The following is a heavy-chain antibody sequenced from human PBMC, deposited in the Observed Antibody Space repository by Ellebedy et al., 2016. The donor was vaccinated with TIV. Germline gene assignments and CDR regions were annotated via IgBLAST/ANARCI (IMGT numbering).Heavy chain of an antibody. CDR2: IYYSGST. D-gene: IGHD5-24*01. CDR1: GVSVRGGSYY. J-gene: IGHJ6*02. V-gene: IGHV4-61*01. Sequence: SETLSLXXTVSGVSVRGGSYYWSWIRQPPGKGLEWIGYIYYSGSTNYNPSLKSRITISLDASKNQFSLKMSPLTAADTAVYFCANMKAETWLYGLDVWGQGTTVTVSS. CDR3: ANMKAETWLYGLDV.